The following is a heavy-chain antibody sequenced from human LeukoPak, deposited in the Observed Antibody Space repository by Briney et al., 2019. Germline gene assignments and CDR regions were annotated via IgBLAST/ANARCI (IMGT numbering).Heavy chain of an antibody. V-gene: IGHV3-7*01. Sequence: GGSLRLSCAASGFTFSSYWMSWVRQAPGKGLEWVANIKQDRSEKYYVDSVKGRFTISRDNAKNSLYLQMNSLRAEDTAVYYCARDGPSMVRGVIIYYYYYMDVWGKGTTVTVSS. CDR2: IKQDRSEK. CDR3: ARDGPSMVRGVIIYYYYYMDV. D-gene: IGHD3-10*01. CDR1: GFTFSSYW. J-gene: IGHJ6*03.